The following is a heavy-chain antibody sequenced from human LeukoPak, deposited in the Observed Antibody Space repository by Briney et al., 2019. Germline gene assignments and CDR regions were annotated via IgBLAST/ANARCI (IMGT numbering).Heavy chain of an antibody. CDR2: ISGSDGST. V-gene: IGHV3-23*01. CDR1: GFTFSSYA. CDR3: AKDEISSGWYKDWVDP. J-gene: IGHJ5*02. Sequence: GGSLRLSCAASGFTFSSYAMSWVRQAPGKGLEWVSAISGSDGSTYYADSVKGRFTISRDNSKNTLYLQMNSLRAEDTAVYYCAKDEISSGWYKDWVDPWGQGTLVTVSS. D-gene: IGHD6-19*01.